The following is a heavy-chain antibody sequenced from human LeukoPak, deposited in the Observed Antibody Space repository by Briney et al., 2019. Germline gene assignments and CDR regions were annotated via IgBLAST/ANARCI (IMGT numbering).Heavy chain of an antibody. CDR1: GYTFTSYD. Sequence: GASVKVSCKASGYTFTSYDINWVRQATGQGLEWMGWINAGNGNTKYSQKFQGRVTITRDTSASTAYMELSSLRSEDTAVYYCARDLVERRVKSYCSGGSCPSSWFDPWGQGTLVTVSS. D-gene: IGHD2-15*01. V-gene: IGHV1-3*01. CDR2: INAGNGNT. CDR3: ARDLVERRVKSYCSGGSCPSSWFDP. J-gene: IGHJ5*02.